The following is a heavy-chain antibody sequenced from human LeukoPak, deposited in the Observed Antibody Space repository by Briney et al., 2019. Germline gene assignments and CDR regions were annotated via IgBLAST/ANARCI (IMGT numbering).Heavy chain of an antibody. J-gene: IGHJ5*02. CDR1: EFTFSSYG. Sequence: GGSLRLSCAASEFTFSSYGMTWVRQAPGKGLEWVSSISGSGGSTQYADSVQGRFAISRDNSKNTLYLQMNSLRAEDTAVYFCARGALVWGYYYSAGLTYNWFDPWGQGTLVTVSS. CDR2: ISGSGGST. D-gene: IGHD3-22*01. V-gene: IGHV3-23*01. CDR3: ARGALVWGYYYSAGLTYNWFDP.